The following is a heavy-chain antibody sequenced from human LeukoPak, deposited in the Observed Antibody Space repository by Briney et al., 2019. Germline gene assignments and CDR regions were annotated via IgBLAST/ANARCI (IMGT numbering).Heavy chain of an antibody. V-gene: IGHV3-23*01. J-gene: IGHJ4*02. CDR1: GFTFSSYA. CDR2: ISGSVGST. Sequence: PGGSLRLSCAASGFTFSSYAMSWVRQAPGKGREWVSAISGSVGSTYYADSVKGRFTISRNNSKNTLYLQMNSLRAEDTAVYYCAKGYSSSWRANIDYWGQGTLVTVSS. CDR3: AKGYSSSWRANIDY. D-gene: IGHD6-13*01.